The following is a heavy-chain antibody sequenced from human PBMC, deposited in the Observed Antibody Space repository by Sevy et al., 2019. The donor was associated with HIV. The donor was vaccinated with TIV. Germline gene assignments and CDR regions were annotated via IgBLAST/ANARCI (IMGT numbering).Heavy chain of an antibody. CDR3: ARDGGNSVKWYPLY. J-gene: IGHJ4*01. Sequence: GGSLRLSCAASGFAFSTHAMHWVRQAPGKGLEWVAVISYEGTETFYAASVEGRFTISRDNSKNMWSLQINSLRPEDTAVYYCARDGGNSVKWYPLYWGHGTLVTVS. CDR2: ISYEGTET. CDR1: GFAFSTHA. D-gene: IGHD2-2*01. V-gene: IGHV3-30-3*01.